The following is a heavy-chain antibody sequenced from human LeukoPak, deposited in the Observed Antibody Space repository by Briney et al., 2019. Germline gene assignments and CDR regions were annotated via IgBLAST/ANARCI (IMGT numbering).Heavy chain of an antibody. J-gene: IGHJ6*02. CDR2: VYGGDTT. Sequence: GGSLRLSCAASGFTFSSNYMSWVRQAPGKGLEWVSVVYGGDTTYYADSVKGRFTISRDNSKNTLYLQMNSLRAEDTAVYYCARGAHTGSGTYWGGVDYYYGLDVWGQGTTVTVSS. D-gene: IGHD3-10*01. CDR1: GFTFSSNY. CDR3: ARGAHTGSGTYWGGVDYYYGLDV. V-gene: IGHV3-66*01.